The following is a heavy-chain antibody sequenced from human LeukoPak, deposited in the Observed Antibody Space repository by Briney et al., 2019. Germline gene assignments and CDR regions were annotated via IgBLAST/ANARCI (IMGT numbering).Heavy chain of an antibody. CDR2: IYTSGST. D-gene: IGHD1-26*01. Sequence: SETLSLTCTVSGGSISSYYWSWIRQPAGKGLEWIGRIYTSGSTNYNPSLKSRVTISVDTSKNQFSLKLSSVTAADTAVYYRARAVGSSESNWFDPWGRGTLATVSS. CDR1: GGSISSYY. V-gene: IGHV4-4*07. CDR3: ARAVGSSESNWFDP. J-gene: IGHJ5*02.